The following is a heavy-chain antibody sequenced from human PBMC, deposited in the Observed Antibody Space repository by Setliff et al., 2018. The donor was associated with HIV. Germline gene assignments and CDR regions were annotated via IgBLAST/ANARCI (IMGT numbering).Heavy chain of an antibody. CDR2: ISSRSDTI. CDR1: GFPFNVYH. CDR3: ARDDNYYAKAFDV. J-gene: IGHJ3*01. Sequence: GSLRLSCAASGFPFNVYHLHWVRQAPGKGLEWISYISSRSDTIYQADSVKGRFTVSRDNEKNLLILQMNGLRADDTAVYYCARDDNYYAKAFDVWGQGTMVTVSS. V-gene: IGHV3-48*01. D-gene: IGHD3-22*01.